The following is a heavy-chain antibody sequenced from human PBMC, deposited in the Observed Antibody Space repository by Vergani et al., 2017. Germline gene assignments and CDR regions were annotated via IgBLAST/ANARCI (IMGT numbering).Heavy chain of an antibody. J-gene: IGHJ2*01. V-gene: IGHV4-30-4*08. D-gene: IGHD3-16*01. Sequence: QVHLQESGPGLVKSSQTLSLTCTVSGVSFRSADYYWSWIRQAPGKGLEWIGYIYHSGSTSYNPSLKSRVSVSLDTSKKRFSLNRPSVTATDTAVYYCARSQGDYWYFDLWGPGSLVTVSS. CDR1: GVSFRSADYY. CDR3: ARSQGDYWYFDL. CDR2: IYHSGST.